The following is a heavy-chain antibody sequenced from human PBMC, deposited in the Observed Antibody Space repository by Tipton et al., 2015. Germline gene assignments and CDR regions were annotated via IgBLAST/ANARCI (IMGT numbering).Heavy chain of an antibody. CDR1: TYSISRDSY. CDR3: ARAQGSAAPFDY. Sequence: TLSLTCTISTYSISRDSYWGWIRQPPGKGLEWIGYKYSSGSTNYNSSLKSRLTLSEDTSKRQFSLKLTSVTAADTAVYFCARAQGSAAPFDYWGQGTLVTVSS. J-gene: IGHJ4*02. D-gene: IGHD6-13*01. CDR2: KYSSGST. V-gene: IGHV4-61*01.